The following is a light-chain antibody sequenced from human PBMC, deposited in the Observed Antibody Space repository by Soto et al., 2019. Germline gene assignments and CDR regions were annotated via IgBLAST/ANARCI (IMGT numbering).Light chain of an antibody. CDR2: EVS. CDR3: SSYGGRNNLV. Sequence: QSALTQPPSASGSPGQSVTISCTGTSSDVGGYNYVSRYQHHPGKAPKLMIYEVSVRPSGVPDRFSGSKSGNTASLTVSGLQVEDEADYYCSSYGGRNNLVFGGGTKVTVL. CDR1: SSDVGGYNY. V-gene: IGLV2-8*01. J-gene: IGLJ2*01.